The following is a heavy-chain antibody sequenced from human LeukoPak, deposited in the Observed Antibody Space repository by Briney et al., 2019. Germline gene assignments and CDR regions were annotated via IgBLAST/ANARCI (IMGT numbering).Heavy chain of an antibody. D-gene: IGHD6-19*01. Sequence: SETLSLTCTVSGGSISSSSYYWGWIRQPPGKGLEWIGSIYYSGSTYYNPSLKSRVTISVHTSKNQFSLKLSSVTAADTAVYYCARHDISGWYWTPWGQGTLVTVSS. CDR3: ARHDISGWYWTP. V-gene: IGHV4-39*01. J-gene: IGHJ5*02. CDR1: GGSISSSSYY. CDR2: IYYSGST.